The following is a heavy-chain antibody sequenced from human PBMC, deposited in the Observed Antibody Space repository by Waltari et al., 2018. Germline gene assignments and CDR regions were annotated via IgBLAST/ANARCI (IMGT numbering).Heavy chain of an antibody. D-gene: IGHD3-16*01. Sequence: QVQLVQSGAEVKKPGASVKVSCKASGYTFTSYYMHWLRQAPGQGLEWMGIINPSGGSTSYAQKFQGRVTMTRDTATSTGYMELSSLRSEDTAVYYCARAVLGQGYFDYWGQGTLVTVSS. CDR2: INPSGGST. CDR3: ARAVLGQGYFDY. CDR1: GYTFTSYY. J-gene: IGHJ4*02. V-gene: IGHV1-46*01.